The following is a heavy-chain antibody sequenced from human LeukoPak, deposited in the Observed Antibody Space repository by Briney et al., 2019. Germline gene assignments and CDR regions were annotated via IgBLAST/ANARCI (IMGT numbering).Heavy chain of an antibody. D-gene: IGHD1-26*01. J-gene: IGHJ4*02. CDR2: ISSSSSYI. Sequence: GGSLRLSCAASGFTFSSYSMNWVRQAPGKGLERVSSISSSSSYIYYADSVKGRFTTSRDNSKNTLYLQMNSLRADDTAIYYCARGQIPSGELLRFDCWGQGTLVTVSS. CDR3: ARGQIPSGELLRFDC. V-gene: IGHV3-21*04. CDR1: GFTFSSYS.